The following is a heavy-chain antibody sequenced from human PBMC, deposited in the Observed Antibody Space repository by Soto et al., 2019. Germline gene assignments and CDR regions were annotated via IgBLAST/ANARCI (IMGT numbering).Heavy chain of an antibody. J-gene: IGHJ5*02. CDR2: IYYSGST. D-gene: IGHD3-3*01. CDR1: GGSISSGGYY. CDR3: ARGNVLRSLEWLLGGSVWFDP. Sequence: TLSLTCTVSGGSISSGGYYWSWIRQHPGKGLEWIGYIYYSGSTYYNPSLRSRVTISVDTSKNQFSLKLSSVTAADTAVYYCARGNVLRSLEWLLGGSVWFDPWGQGTLVTVSS. V-gene: IGHV4-31*03.